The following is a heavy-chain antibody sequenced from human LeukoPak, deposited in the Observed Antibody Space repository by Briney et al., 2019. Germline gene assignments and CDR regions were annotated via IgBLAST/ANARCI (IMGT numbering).Heavy chain of an antibody. J-gene: IGHJ5*02. CDR2: IYASGSA. V-gene: IGHV4-61*02. CDR3: ARDVGSSWFSIWFDP. Sequence: SQTLSLTCTVSGGSISSGGYYWSWIRQPAGKGLEWIGRIYASGSANYNPSLKSRVTISVDTSKNQFSLKLNSVTAADTAMYYCARDVGSSWFSIWFDPWGQGTLVTVSS. D-gene: IGHD6-13*01. CDR1: GGSISSGGYY.